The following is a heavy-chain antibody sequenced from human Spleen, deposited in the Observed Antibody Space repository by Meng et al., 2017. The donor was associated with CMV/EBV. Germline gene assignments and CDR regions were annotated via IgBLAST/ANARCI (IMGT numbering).Heavy chain of an antibody. Sequence: GGSLRLSCAASGFTFSSDGMHWVRQAPGKGLEWVAFIRYDGSNKYYADSVKGRFTISRENSKNTLYLQMNSLRADDTAVYYCAKDLDLGAHGYYYGLDVWDQGTTVTVSS. D-gene: IGHD3-16*01. V-gene: IGHV3-30*02. CDR3: AKDLDLGAHGYYYGLDV. CDR1: GFTFSSDG. CDR2: IRYDGSNK. J-gene: IGHJ6*02.